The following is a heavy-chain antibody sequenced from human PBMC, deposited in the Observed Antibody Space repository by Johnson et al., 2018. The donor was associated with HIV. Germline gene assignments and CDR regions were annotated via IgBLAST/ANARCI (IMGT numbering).Heavy chain of an antibody. CDR1: GFTFSNYG. CDR2: IWFDGSNK. Sequence: QVQLVESGGGVVQPGRSLRLSCAASGFTFSNYGMHWVRQAPGKGLEWVAVIWFDGSNKYYADSVKDRFTISRDNSKNTLYLQMDSLRAGDTAVYYCARGYYDGSWGGTHDAFDIWGQGTMVTVSS. CDR3: ARGYYDGSWGGTHDAFDI. J-gene: IGHJ3*02. V-gene: IGHV3-33*01. D-gene: IGHD3-22*01.